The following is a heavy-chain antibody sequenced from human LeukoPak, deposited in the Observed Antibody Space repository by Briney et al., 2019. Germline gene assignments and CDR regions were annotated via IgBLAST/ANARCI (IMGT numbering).Heavy chain of an antibody. V-gene: IGHV3-15*01. CDR1: GFTFTNAW. CDR2: IKSKTDGGTT. Sequence: GGSLRLSCAASGFTFTNAWMSWVRQAPGKGLEWVGRIKSKTDGGTTDYAAPVKGRFTISRDDSKNTLYLQMNSLKTEDTAVYYRTTTVAGRHYYYYGMDVWGQGTTVTVSS. J-gene: IGHJ6*02. CDR3: TTTVAGRHYYYYGMDV. D-gene: IGHD6-19*01.